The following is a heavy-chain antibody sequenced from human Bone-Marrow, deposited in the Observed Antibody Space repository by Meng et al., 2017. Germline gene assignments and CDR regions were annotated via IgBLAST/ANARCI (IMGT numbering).Heavy chain of an antibody. Sequence: SVNVSFKSSVGTFSSYAITWVRQAPVQGLEWMGGIIPIFGTANYAQKFQGRVTITTNESTSTAYMELSSLRSEDTAVYYCARSSSWSPHFDYWGQGTLVTVSS. CDR1: VGTFSSYA. CDR3: ARSSSWSPHFDY. V-gene: IGHV1-69*05. J-gene: IGHJ4*02. D-gene: IGHD6-13*01. CDR2: IIPIFGTA.